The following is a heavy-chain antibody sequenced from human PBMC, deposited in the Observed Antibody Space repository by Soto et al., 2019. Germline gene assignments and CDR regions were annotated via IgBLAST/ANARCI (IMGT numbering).Heavy chain of an antibody. J-gene: IGHJ6*03. V-gene: IGHV1-3*01. CDR1: GYTFTSYA. CDR2: INAGNGNT. CDR3: ASPESRIVDQVATIDYYYYMDV. D-gene: IGHD5-12*01. Sequence: ASVKVSCKASGYTFTSYAMHWVRQAPGQRLEWMGWINAGNGNTKYSQKFQGRVTITRDTSASTAYMELSSLRSEDTAVYYCASPESRIVDQVATIDYYYYMDVWGKGTTVTVSS.